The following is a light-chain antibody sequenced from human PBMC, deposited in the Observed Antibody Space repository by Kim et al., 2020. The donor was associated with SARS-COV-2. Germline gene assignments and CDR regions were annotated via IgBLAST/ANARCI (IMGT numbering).Light chain of an antibody. CDR1: NFQTKS. J-gene: IGLJ2*01. CDR3: QVWYSSTDVI. Sequence: APGQTARITCGRTNFQTKSVHWYQHKPGQAHILVMCYDSNRPSGIPERFSGSTSGNTATLTITRVEAGDEADFYCQVWYSSTDVIFGGGTQLTVL. CDR2: YDS. V-gene: IGLV3-21*04.